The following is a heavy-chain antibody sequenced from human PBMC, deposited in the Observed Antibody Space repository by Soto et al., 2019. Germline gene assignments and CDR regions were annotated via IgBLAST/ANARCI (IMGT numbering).Heavy chain of an antibody. J-gene: IGHJ3*02. CDR3: ARVRGHAFDI. D-gene: IGHD3-10*01. Sequence: QVQLQESGPGLVKPSQTLSLNCSVSGDSINNADYYWSWIRQHAGRGLEWIGYIYYSGTTYYNPSLTSRVTISMDTSKNQFSLEMSSVTADDTAVYYCARVRGHAFDIRGQGTMVTVSS. CDR2: IYYSGTT. V-gene: IGHV4-31*03. CDR1: GDSINNADYY.